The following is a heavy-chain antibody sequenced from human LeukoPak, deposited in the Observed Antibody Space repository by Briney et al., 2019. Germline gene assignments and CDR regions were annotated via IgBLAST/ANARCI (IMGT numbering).Heavy chain of an antibody. J-gene: IGHJ4*02. V-gene: IGHV3-30*02. CDR3: AKDSEEGYCSGGSCPTLDY. CDR2: IRYDGSNK. D-gene: IGHD2-15*01. CDR1: GFTFSSYG. Sequence: PGGSLRLSCAASGFTFSSYGMHWVRQAPGKGLEWVAFIRYDGSNKYYADSVKGRFTISRDNSKNTLYLQMNSLRAEDTAVYYCAKDSEEGYCSGGSCPTLDYWGQGTLVTVSS.